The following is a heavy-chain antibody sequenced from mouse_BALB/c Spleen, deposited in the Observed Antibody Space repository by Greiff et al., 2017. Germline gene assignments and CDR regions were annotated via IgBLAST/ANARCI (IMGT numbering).Heavy chain of an antibody. CDR3: ARDYGSTYWYFDV. CDR2: IYPGDGDT. J-gene: IGHJ1*01. V-gene: IGHV1-80*01. D-gene: IGHD1-1*01. Sequence: QVQLQQSGAELVRPGSSVKISCKASGYAFSSYWMNWVKQRPGQGLEWIGQIYPGDGDTNYNGKFKGKATLTADKSSSTAYMRLSSLTAEDSAVYFCARDYGSTYWYFDVWGAGTTVTVSS. CDR1: GYAFSSYW.